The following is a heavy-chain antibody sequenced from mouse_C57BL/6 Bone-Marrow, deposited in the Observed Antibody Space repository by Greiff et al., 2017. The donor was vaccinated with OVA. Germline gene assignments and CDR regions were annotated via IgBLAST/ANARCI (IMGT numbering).Heavy chain of an antibody. CDR1: GYAFTNYL. CDR2: INPGSGGT. J-gene: IGHJ4*01. Sequence: QVQLQQSGAELVRPGTSVKVSCKASGYAFTNYLIEWVKQRPGQGLEWIGVINPGSGGTNYNEKFKGKATLTADKSSSTAYMQLSSLTSEDSAVYFCARSGGYYVDYYAMDYWGQGTSVTISS. D-gene: IGHD2-3*01. V-gene: IGHV1-54*01. CDR3: ARSGGYYVDYYAMDY.